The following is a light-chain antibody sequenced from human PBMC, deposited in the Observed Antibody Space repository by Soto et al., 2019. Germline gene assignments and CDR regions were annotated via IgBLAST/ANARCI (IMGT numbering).Light chain of an antibody. J-gene: IGKJ4*01. Sequence: EIVLTQSPGTLSLSPGERATLSCRASQSVSNNYLAWYQQKPGQAPRLLIYGESSRATGIPDRFSGSWSGTDFTLTISRLEPEDFAVYYCQQYGSSPLTFGGGTKVEIK. CDR3: QQYGSSPLT. V-gene: IGKV3-20*01. CDR1: QSVSNNY. CDR2: GES.